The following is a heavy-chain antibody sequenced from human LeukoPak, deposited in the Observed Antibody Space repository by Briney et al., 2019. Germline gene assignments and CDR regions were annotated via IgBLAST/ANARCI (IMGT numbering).Heavy chain of an antibody. J-gene: IGHJ6*03. D-gene: IGHD1-1*01. Sequence: PGGSLRLSCAASGFTFSSYTMNWVRQAPGKGLEWVSSISSSSSYIYYADSVKGRFTISRDNAKNSLYLQMNSLRAEDTAVYYCARDLQPFTSNPNEAGYYYYMDVWGKGTTVTVSS. CDR1: GFTFSSYT. CDR2: ISSSSSYI. V-gene: IGHV3-21*04. CDR3: ARDLQPFTSNPNEAGYYYYMDV.